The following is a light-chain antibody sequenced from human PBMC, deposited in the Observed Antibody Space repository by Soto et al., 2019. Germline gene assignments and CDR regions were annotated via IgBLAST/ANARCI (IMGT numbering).Light chain of an antibody. J-gene: IGKJ3*01. CDR2: AAS. Sequence: DIQMTQAPSSLSTXLGXSVTITCWTSQSIDNYLNWYQQKPGKAPKLLMFAASTLQSGVPSRFSGSGSETDFTLTISSLQPEDLATYYCQQSYTTLFTFGPGTKVDIK. CDR1: QSIDNY. V-gene: IGKV1-39*01. CDR3: QQSYTTLFT.